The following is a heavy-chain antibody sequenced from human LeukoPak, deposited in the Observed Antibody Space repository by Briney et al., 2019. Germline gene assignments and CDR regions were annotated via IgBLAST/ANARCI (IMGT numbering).Heavy chain of an antibody. CDR3: ARHADSGFGQLAFDY. CDR2: IWYDGSNK. V-gene: IGHV3-33*01. CDR1: GFIFSSYG. D-gene: IGHD3-10*01. Sequence: GGSLRLSCAASGFIFSSYGMHWVRQAPGKGLEWVAVIWYDGSNKYYADSVKGRFTISRDNSKNTLYLQMNSLRAEDTAVYYCARHADSGFGQLAFDYWGQGTLVTVSS. J-gene: IGHJ4*02.